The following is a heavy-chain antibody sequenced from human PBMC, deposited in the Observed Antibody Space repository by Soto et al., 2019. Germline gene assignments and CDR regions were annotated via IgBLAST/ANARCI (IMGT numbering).Heavy chain of an antibody. CDR1: GYTFTSYY. J-gene: IGHJ4*02. V-gene: IGHV1-46*01. D-gene: IGHD3-9*01. CDR3: ARLTAEEGIDD. Sequence: ASVKVSCKASGYTFTSYYMHWVRQAPGQGLEWMGIINPSGGSTTYAQTLQGRVTVTIDTSTSTLYMELSSLRSEDTALYYCARLTAEEGIDDWGQGTLVTVSS. CDR2: INPSGGST.